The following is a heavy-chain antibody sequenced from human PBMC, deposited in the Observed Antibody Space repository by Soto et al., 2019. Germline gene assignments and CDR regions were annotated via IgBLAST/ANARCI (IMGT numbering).Heavy chain of an antibody. V-gene: IGHV3-23*01. J-gene: IGHJ6*03. CDR3: AKAGFLELYYMDV. CDR2: ISGSGGST. Sequence: PGKGLEWVSAISGSGGSTYYADSVKGRFTISRDNSKNTLYLQMNSLRAEDMAVYYGAKAGFLELYYMDVWGKGTTVTVSS. D-gene: IGHD3-3*01.